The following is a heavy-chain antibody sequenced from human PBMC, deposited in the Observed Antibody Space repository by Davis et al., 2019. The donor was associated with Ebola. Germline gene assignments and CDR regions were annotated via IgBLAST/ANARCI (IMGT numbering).Heavy chain of an antibody. CDR3: ARETRYCSGDRCTHLYGMGV. J-gene: IGHJ6*02. V-gene: IGHV4-34*01. CDR1: GGSISGYY. CDR2: INQNGLT. Sequence: MPGGSLRLSCEVYGGSISGYYWNWIRQTPGKGLEWLGDINQNGLTNYNSSLKSRVTITVDPSKNQFSLRLTPVTAAYTAVYHCARETRYCSGDRCTHLYGMGVWGQGTTVTVSS. D-gene: IGHD2-15*01.